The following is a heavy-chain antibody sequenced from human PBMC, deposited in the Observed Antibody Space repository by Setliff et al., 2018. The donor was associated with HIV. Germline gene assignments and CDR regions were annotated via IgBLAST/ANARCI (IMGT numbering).Heavy chain of an antibody. Sequence: ASVKVSCKASGYTFTSYDINWVRQATGQGLEWMGWMNPNSGNTGYAQKFQGRVTITTDESTSTAYMELSSLRSEDTAVYYCARGGVVVVTAYLDGAFDIWGQGTMVTVSS. CDR3: ARGGVVVVTAYLDGAFDI. V-gene: IGHV1-8*01. CDR1: GYTFTSYD. CDR2: MNPNSGNT. J-gene: IGHJ3*02. D-gene: IGHD2-21*02.